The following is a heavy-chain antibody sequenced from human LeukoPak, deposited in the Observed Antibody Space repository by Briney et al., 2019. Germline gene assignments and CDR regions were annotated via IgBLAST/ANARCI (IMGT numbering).Heavy chain of an antibody. CDR2: IYYSGST. Sequence: SETLSLTCTVSGGSISSYYWSWIRQPPGKGLERIGYIYYSGSTNYNPSLKSRVTISVDTSKNQFSLKLSSVTAADTAVYYCARESVGASGAFDIWGQGTMVTVSS. CDR1: GGSISSYY. CDR3: ARESVGASGAFDI. D-gene: IGHD1-26*01. V-gene: IGHV4-59*01. J-gene: IGHJ3*02.